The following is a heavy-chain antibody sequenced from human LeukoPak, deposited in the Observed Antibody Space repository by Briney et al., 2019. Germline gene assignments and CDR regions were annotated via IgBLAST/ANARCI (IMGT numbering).Heavy chain of an antibody. V-gene: IGHV3-21*01. Sequence: GGSLRLSCAASGFTFSSYSMNWVRQAPGKGLEWVSSISSSSSYIYYADSVKGRFTISRDNAKDSLYLQMNSLRAEDTAVYYCARAPAFGAFDIWGQGTMVTVSS. CDR3: ARAPAFGAFDI. CDR1: GFTFSSYS. CDR2: ISSSSSYI. J-gene: IGHJ3*02. D-gene: IGHD3-10*01.